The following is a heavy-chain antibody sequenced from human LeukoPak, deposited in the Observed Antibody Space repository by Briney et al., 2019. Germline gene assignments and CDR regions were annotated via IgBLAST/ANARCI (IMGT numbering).Heavy chain of an antibody. J-gene: IGHJ4*02. V-gene: IGHV3-74*03. Sequence: GGSLRLSCAASGFTFSSSWMHWVRQAPGKGLVWVSHINSDGSNTKYADSVKGRFTISRDNAKNTLSLQMNSLRAEDTAVYYCARGSPLGGNWGQGTLVTVSS. CDR1: GFTFSSSW. CDR3: ARGSPLGGN. CDR2: INSDGSNT.